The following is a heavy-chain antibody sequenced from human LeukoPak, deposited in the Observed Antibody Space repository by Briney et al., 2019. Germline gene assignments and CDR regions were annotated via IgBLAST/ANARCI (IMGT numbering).Heavy chain of an antibody. CDR2: IHHSGGT. CDR1: GASVSRNW. Sequence: PSGTLSLTCTVSGASVSRNWWSWVRQPPGKGLEWIGEIHHSGGTNYNPSLKSRVTVSLDNSNNHFSLKLSSVTAADTALYYCARRYSSSPFNYFDPWGQGTLVTVSS. J-gene: IGHJ5*02. V-gene: IGHV4-4*02. D-gene: IGHD6-6*01. CDR3: ARRYSSSPFNYFDP.